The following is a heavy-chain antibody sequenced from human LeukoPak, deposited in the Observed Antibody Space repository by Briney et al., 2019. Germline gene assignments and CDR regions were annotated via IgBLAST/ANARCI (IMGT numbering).Heavy chain of an antibody. CDR1: GGSISSGGYY. V-gene: IGHV4-31*03. D-gene: IGHD3-22*01. Sequence: SETLSLTCTVSGGSISSGGYYWSWIRQHPGKGLEWIGYIYYSGSTYYNPSLKSRVTISVDTSKNQFSLKLSSVTAADTAVYYCSGGYYDSSGYYSLDYWGQGTLVTVSS. CDR3: SGGYYDSSGYYSLDY. CDR2: IYYSGST. J-gene: IGHJ4*02.